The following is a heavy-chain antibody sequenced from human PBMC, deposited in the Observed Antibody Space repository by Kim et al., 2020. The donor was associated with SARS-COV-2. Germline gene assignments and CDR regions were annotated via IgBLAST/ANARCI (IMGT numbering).Heavy chain of an antibody. CDR2: IYTSGST. Sequence: SETLSLTCTVSGGSISSGSYYWSWIRQPAGKGLEWIGRIYTSGSTNYNPSLKSRVTISVDTSKNQFSLKLSSVTAADTAVYYCARGLVGSYYYDSRVTYYFDYWGQGTLVTVSS. D-gene: IGHD3-22*01. CDR1: GGSISSGSYY. CDR3: ARGLVGSYYYDSRVTYYFDY. J-gene: IGHJ4*02. V-gene: IGHV4-61*02.